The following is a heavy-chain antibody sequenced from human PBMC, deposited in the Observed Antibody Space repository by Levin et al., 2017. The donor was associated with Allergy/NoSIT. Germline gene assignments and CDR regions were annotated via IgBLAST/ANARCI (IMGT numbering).Heavy chain of an antibody. CDR2: ISYDGSNK. Sequence: SCAASGFTFSNYGMHWVRQAPGKGLEWVAVISYDGSNKYYADSVKGRFTISRDNSKNTLYLQMNSLRAEDTAVYYCAKEYYSSSSKYYGMDVWGQGTTVTVSS. D-gene: IGHD6-6*01. CDR1: GFTFSNYG. CDR3: AKEYYSSSSKYYGMDV. V-gene: IGHV3-30*18. J-gene: IGHJ6*02.